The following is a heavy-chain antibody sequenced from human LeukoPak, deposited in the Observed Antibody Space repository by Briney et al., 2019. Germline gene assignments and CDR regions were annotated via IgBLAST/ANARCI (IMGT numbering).Heavy chain of an antibody. D-gene: IGHD2-15*01. CDR3: ARGRLVVAATVDY. CDR2: ISSSGSTI. V-gene: IGHV3-11*04. CDR1: GFTFSDYY. J-gene: IGHJ4*02. Sequence: GGSLRLSCAASGFTFSDYYMSWLRQAPGKGLEWVSYISSSGSTIYYADSVKGRFTISRDNAKNSLYLQMNSLRAEDTAVYYCARGRLVVAATVDYWGQGTLVTVSS.